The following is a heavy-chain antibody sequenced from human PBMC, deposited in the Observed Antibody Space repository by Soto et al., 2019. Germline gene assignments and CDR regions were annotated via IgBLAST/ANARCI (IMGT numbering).Heavy chain of an antibody. J-gene: IGHJ4*02. CDR1: GFTFSSYG. V-gene: IGHV3-30*18. CDR3: AKDQGSGWYCYVDY. Sequence: GGSLRLSCAASGFTFSSYGMHWVRQPPGKGLGWVAVISYDGSNKNYADSVKSRFTISRDKSKNTLYLQMSSLRAEDTAVYYCAKDQGSGWYCYVDYWGQGTLVTVSS. CDR2: ISYDGSNK. D-gene: IGHD6-19*01.